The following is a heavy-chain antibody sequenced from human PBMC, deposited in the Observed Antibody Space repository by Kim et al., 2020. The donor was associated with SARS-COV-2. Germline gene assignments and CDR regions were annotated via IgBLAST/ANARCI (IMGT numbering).Heavy chain of an antibody. CDR2: ISYDGSNK. D-gene: IGHD6-19*01. Sequence: GGSLRLSCAASGFTFSSYAMHCVRQAPGKGLEWVAVISYDGSNKYYADSVKGRFTISRDNSKNTLYLQMNSLRAEDTAVYYCARGRSYSSAWGQGTLVTV. CDR3: ARGRSYSSA. J-gene: IGHJ5*02. CDR1: GFTFSSYA. V-gene: IGHV3-30-3*01.